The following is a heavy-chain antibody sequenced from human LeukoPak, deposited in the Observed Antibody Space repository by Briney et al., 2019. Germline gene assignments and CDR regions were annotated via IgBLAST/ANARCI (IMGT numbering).Heavy chain of an antibody. D-gene: IGHD1-26*01. Sequence: GGSLRLSCAASGFIFTNYFMSWVRQAPGKGLEWVASIKHDGSEKYYVDSVRGRFTISRDNTMNSLYLQMNSLRAEDTAVYYCAKATWGAPRYYFDYWGQGTLVTVSS. CDR3: AKATWGAPRYYFDY. J-gene: IGHJ4*02. CDR1: GFIFTNYF. V-gene: IGHV3-7*03. CDR2: IKHDGSEK.